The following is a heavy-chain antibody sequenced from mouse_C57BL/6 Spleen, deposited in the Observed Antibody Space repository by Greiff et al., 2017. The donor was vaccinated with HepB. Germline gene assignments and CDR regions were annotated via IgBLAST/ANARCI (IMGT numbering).Heavy chain of an antibody. CDR1: GFTFSSYT. D-gene: IGHD2-12*01. J-gene: IGHJ1*03. CDR2: ISGGGGNT. CDR3: ARHSYDGYFDV. V-gene: IGHV5-9*01. Sequence: EVKLVESGGGLVKPGGSLKLSCAASGFTFSSYTMSWVRQTPEKRLEWVATISGGGGNTYYPDSVKGRFTISRDNAKNTLYLQMSSLRSEDTALYYCARHSYDGYFDVWGTGTTVTVSS.